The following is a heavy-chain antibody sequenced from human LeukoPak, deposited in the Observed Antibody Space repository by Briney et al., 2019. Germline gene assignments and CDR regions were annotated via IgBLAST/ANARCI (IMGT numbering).Heavy chain of an antibody. CDR2: IRSKANSYAT. D-gene: IGHD3-22*01. J-gene: IGHJ4*02. Sequence: GGSLRLSCAASGFTFSGSAMHWVRQASGKGLDWVGRIRSKANSYATAYAASVKGRFTISRDDSKNTAYLQMNSLKTEDTAVYYCTRPDHYDSSGYYLDTFDYWGQGTLVTVSS. V-gene: IGHV3-73*01. CDR3: TRPDHYDSSGYYLDTFDY. CDR1: GFTFSGSA.